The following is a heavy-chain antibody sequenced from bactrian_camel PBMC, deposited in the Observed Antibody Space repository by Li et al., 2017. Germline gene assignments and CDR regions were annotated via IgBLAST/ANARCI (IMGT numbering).Heavy chain of an antibody. Sequence: QLVESGGGSVQAGGSLSLSCAARGYTRRSGCLAWFRQVPGKEREMVAQIQDDGAKHYDSTAEGRFTISKDAAQDTLDLRMTSLKPEDSGMYYRAARTRGGTWCGLLTSMYFSWGQGTQVT. CDR1: GYTRRSGC. J-gene: IGHJ6*01. CDR2: IQDDGAK. CDR3: AARTRGGTWCGLLTSMYFS. V-gene: IGHV3S55*01. D-gene: IGHD2*01.